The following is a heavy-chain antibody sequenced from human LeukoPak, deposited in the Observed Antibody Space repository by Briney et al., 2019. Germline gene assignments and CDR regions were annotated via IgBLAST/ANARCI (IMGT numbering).Heavy chain of an antibody. J-gene: IGHJ4*02. D-gene: IGHD6-19*01. Sequence: ASVKVSCKASGYTFTSYAMHWVRQAPGQRLEWMGWINAGNGNTKYSQRFQGRVTITRDTSASTAYMELSSLRSEDTAVYYCASHPTSGRWEQWLGPDYWGQGTLVTVSS. V-gene: IGHV1-3*01. CDR2: INAGNGNT. CDR3: ASHPTSGRWEQWLGPDY. CDR1: GYTFTSYA.